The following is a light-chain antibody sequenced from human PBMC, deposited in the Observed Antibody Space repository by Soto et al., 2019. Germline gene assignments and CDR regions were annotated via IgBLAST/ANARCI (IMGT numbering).Light chain of an antibody. CDR3: QQRRDFYT. Sequence: EIVMTQSPATLSVSPGERATLSCRASQSVSSNYLAWYQQKPGQAPRLLIYGASTRATGVPARFSGSGSETDFTLTISSLEPEDFAVYYCQQRRDFYTFGGGTKVDIK. J-gene: IGKJ4*01. V-gene: IGKV3D-20*02. CDR2: GAS. CDR1: QSVSSNY.